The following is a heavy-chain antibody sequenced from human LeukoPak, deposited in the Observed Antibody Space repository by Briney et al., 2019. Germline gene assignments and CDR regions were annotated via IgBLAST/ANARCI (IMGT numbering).Heavy chain of an antibody. J-gene: IGHJ4*02. Sequence: SGGSLRPSCAASGFTLRTYAMHWVRQAPGKGLEWVAVISYDGSNTYYADSVRGRFTISRDSSKNTLYLQMSSLRAEDTAVYYCARADFYGSGSHPPGGFDYWGQGTLVTVSS. CDR2: ISYDGSNT. V-gene: IGHV3-30*04. D-gene: IGHD3-10*01. CDR1: GFTLRTYA. CDR3: ARADFYGSGSHPPGGFDY.